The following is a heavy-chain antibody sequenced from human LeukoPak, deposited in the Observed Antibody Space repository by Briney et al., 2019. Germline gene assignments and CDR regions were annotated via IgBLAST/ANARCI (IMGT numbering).Heavy chain of an antibody. V-gene: IGHV4-39*07. CDR1: GGSISSSSYY. D-gene: IGHD1-26*01. CDR2: IYYSGTT. Sequence: SETLSLTCTVSGGSISSSSYYWGWIRQPPGKGLEWIGSIYYSGTTYYNPSLKSRVTIPVDTSKNQFSLKLSSVTAADTAVYYCATTKVVGATMGFDYWGQGTLVTVSS. CDR3: ATTKVVGATMGFDY. J-gene: IGHJ4*02.